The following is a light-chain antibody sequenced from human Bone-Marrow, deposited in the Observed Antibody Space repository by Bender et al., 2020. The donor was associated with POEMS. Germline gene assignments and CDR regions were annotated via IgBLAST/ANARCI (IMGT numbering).Light chain of an antibody. CDR2: EVS. CDR3: CSYAGSSTAV. J-gene: IGLJ1*01. V-gene: IGLV2-23*02. Sequence: QSALTQPPSASGSPGQSVTISCTGTSNDVGGYKYVSWYQQHPGKAPKLIISEVSKRPSGVSNRFSGSKSGNTASLTISGLQAEDEADYYCCSYAGSSTAVFGTGTKVTVL. CDR1: SNDVGGYKY.